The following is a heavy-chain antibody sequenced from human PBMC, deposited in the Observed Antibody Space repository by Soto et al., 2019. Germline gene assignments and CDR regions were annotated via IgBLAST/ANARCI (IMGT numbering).Heavy chain of an antibody. CDR2: IKQDGSEK. J-gene: IGHJ6*03. CDR3: ARESGVCSSTSCYDYYYMDV. CDR1: GLPLISNG. D-gene: IGHD2-2*01. Sequence: PGGSLNASCPPPGLPLISNGWTWVPQAPGKGREWVANIKQDGSEKYYVDSVKGRFTISRDNAKNSLYLQMNSLRAEDTAVYYCARESGVCSSTSCYDYYYMDVWGKGTTVTVSS. V-gene: IGHV3-7*01.